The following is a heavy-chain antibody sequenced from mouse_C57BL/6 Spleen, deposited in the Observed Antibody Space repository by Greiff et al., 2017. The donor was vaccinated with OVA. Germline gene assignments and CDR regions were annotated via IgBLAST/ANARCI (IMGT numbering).Heavy chain of an antibody. CDR2: IYPGDGDT. CDR3: ARVGRQYYFDY. J-gene: IGHJ2*01. V-gene: IGHV1-82*01. CDR1: GYAFSSSW. D-gene: IGHD4-1*01. Sequence: VQLQESGPELVKPGASVTISCKASGYAFSSSWMNWVKQRPGKGLEWIGRIYPGDGDTNYNGKFKGKTTLTADKSSSSAYMQLSSLTSDDSAVYFCARVGRQYYFDYWGQGTTLTVSS.